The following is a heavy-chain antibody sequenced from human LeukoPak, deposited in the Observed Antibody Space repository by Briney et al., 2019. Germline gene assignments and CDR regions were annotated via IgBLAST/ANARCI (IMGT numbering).Heavy chain of an antibody. CDR2: IYNSGTT. J-gene: IGHJ4*02. CDR3: ASYSMPFSGDDY. CDR1: GGSISSGGYC. V-gene: IGHV4-31*03. Sequence: SQTLSLTCSVSGGSISSGGYCWSWIRQQPGKGLEWIGYIYNSGTTYYNPSLKSRLTISVDTSKNQFSLKLSSVTAADTAVYYCASYSMPFSGDDYWGQGTLVTVSS. D-gene: IGHD6-13*01.